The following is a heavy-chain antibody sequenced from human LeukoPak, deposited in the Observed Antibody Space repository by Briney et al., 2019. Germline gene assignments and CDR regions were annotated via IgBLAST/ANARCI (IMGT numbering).Heavy chain of an antibody. J-gene: IGHJ6*02. CDR3: ARGARYCTNGVYYWRGYYGMDV. Sequence: PSQTLSLTCTVSGGSISSGSYYWSWIRQPAGKGLEWIGRIYTSGSTNYNPSLKSRVTISVDTSKNQFSLKLSSVTAADTAVYYCARGARYCTNGVYYWRGYYGMDVWGQGTTVTVSS. CDR1: GGSISSGSYY. D-gene: IGHD2-8*01. CDR2: IYTSGST. V-gene: IGHV4-61*02.